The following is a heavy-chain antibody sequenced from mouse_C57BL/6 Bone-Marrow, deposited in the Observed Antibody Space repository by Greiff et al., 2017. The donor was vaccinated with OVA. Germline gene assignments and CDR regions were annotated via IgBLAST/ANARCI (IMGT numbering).Heavy chain of an antibody. V-gene: IGHV1-4*01. J-gene: IGHJ3*01. CDR1: GYTSTSYT. CDR2: INPSSGYT. Sequence: VKLMESGAELARPGASVKMSCKASGYTSTSYTMHWVKQRPGQGLEWIGYINPSSGYTKYNQKFKDKATLTADKSSSTAYMQLSSLTSEDSAVYYCARRVPGFAYWGQGTLVTVSA. CDR3: ARRVPGFAY.